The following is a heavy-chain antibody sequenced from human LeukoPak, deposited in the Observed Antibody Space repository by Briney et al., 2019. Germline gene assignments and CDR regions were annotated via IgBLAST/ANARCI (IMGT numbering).Heavy chain of an antibody. CDR1: GGTFSSYA. CDR3: ARALVPPSNWFDP. J-gene: IGHJ5*02. CDR2: IIPIFGTA. V-gene: IGHV1-69*13. Sequence: SVKVSCKASGGTFSSYAISWVRQAPGQGLEWMGGIIPIFGTANYAQKFQGRVTITADESTSTAYVELSSLRSEDTAVYYCARALVPPSNWFDPWGQGTLVTVSS.